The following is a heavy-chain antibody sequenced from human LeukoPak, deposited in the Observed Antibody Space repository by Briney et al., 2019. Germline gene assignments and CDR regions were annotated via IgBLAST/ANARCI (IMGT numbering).Heavy chain of an antibody. V-gene: IGHV3-48*03. CDR3: TTVGAGNYYVMEV. J-gene: IGHJ6*02. D-gene: IGHD4/OR15-4a*01. CDR2: ISSSGSTK. Sequence: GGSLRLSCATSGFTFSGYEMNWVRQAPGKGLEGVSYISSSGSTKLYADSVQGRFDISRDNAKNSLYLQMNSLRAEDTAVYYCTTVGAGNYYVMEVWGQGTTVTVSS. CDR1: GFTFSGYE.